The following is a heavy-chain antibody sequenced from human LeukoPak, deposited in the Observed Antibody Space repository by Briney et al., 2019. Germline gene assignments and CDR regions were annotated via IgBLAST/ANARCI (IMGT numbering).Heavy chain of an antibody. V-gene: IGHV7-4-1*02. Sequence: ASVNVSCKASGYTFTSYAMNWVRQAPGQGLEWMGWINTNTGSPTYAQGFTGRFVFSLDTSVSTAYLQISSLKAEDSAVYYCASTYYYDSSGPTDAFDIWGQGTMVTVSS. D-gene: IGHD3-22*01. CDR1: GYTFTSYA. J-gene: IGHJ3*02. CDR2: INTNTGSP. CDR3: ASTYYYDSSGPTDAFDI.